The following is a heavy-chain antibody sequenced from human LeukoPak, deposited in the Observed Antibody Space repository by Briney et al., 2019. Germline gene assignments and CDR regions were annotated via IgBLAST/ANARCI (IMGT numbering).Heavy chain of an antibody. CDR3: VHLCTGGGCYSDY. CDR1: GDSVSSKSVA. Sequence: SQTLSLTCAISGDSVSSKSVAWNWIRQSPSRGLEWLGRTYYRSKWHSEYAVSLKGRITIGPDTSRNQFSLQLNSVTPEDTAIYYCVHLCTGGGCYSDYWSQGSLVTVSS. V-gene: IGHV6-1*01. CDR2: TYYRSKWHS. D-gene: IGHD2-8*02. J-gene: IGHJ4*02.